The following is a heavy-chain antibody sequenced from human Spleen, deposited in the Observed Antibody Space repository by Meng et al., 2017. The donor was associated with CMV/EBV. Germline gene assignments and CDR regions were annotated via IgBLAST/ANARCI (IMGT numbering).Heavy chain of an antibody. D-gene: IGHD6-13*01. V-gene: IGHV4-61*05. CDR2: IYYSGYT. CDR1: GVSISSSRYF. J-gene: IGHJ5*02. Sequence: SETLSLTCAVSGVSISSSRYFWGWIRQPPGKGLEWIGYIYYSGYTNYIPSLKSRATISVDRPKKQFSLELTSVTAADTAVYFCARIGWSSWPGISWFDPWGLGTLVTVSS. CDR3: ARIGWSSWPGISWFDP.